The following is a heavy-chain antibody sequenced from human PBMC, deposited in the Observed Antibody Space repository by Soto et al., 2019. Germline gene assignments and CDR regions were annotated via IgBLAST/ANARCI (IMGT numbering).Heavy chain of an antibody. J-gene: IGHJ1*01. CDR1: GGTFSSYA. CDR2: IIPIFGTA. CDR3: ARYSTPVRGVIRYFQN. Sequence: QVQLVQSGAEVKKPGSSVKVSCKASGGTFSSYAISWVRQAPGQGLEWMGGIIPIFGTANYAQKFQGRVTITADESRSKAYMELSRLRSEDTAVYYCARYSTPVRGVIRYFQNWGQGNLVTVSS. D-gene: IGHD3-10*01. V-gene: IGHV1-69*01.